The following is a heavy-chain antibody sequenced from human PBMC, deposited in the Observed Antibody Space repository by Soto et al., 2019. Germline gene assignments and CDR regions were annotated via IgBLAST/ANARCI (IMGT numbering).Heavy chain of an antibody. J-gene: IGHJ4*02. CDR2: ISWNSGSI. V-gene: IGHV3-9*01. Sequence: DVQLVESGGGLVQPGRSLRLSCAASGFTFDDYAMHWVRQAPGKGLEWVSGISWNSGSIGYADSVKGRFTISRDNAKNSLYLQMNSLRAEDTALYYCAKVGVVVVAATQGYFDYWGQGTLVTVSS. D-gene: IGHD2-15*01. CDR3: AKVGVVVVAATQGYFDY. CDR1: GFTFDDYA.